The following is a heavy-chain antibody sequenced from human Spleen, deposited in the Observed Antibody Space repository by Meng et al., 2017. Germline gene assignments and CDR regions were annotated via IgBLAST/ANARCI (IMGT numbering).Heavy chain of an antibody. CDR2: INHSGST. CDR3: ARGPTTMAHDFDY. CDR1: GGSFSGYY. D-gene: IGHD4-11*01. V-gene: IGHV4-34*01. J-gene: IGHJ4*02. Sequence: QGQRQQWGAGVLKPSETLSLTCAVYGGSFSGYYWSWIRQPPGKGLEWIGEINHSGSTNYNPSLESRATISVDTSQNNLSLKLSSVTAADSAVYYCARGPTTMAHDFDYWGQGTLVTVSS.